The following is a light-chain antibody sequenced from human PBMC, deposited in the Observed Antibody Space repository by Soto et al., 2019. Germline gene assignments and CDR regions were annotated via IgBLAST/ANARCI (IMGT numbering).Light chain of an antibody. Sequence: EIVLTQSPATLSLSPGERATLSCRASQSVSSYLAWYQQKPGQAPRLLIYDASNRATGIPARFSGSGSGTDFTLTIGTLEPEDFAVYYCQQRSNWPITFGQGTRLE. CDR1: QSVSSY. J-gene: IGKJ5*01. CDR2: DAS. V-gene: IGKV3-11*01. CDR3: QQRSNWPIT.